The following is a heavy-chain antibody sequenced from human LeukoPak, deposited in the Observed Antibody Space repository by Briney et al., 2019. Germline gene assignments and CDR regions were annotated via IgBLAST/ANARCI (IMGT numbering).Heavy chain of an antibody. CDR2: INPNTGGT. D-gene: IGHD6-13*01. J-gene: IGHJ4*02. CDR1: GYTFTGYY. CDR3: AVHHSSSWPIFDS. Sequence: ASVKVSCKSSGYTFTGYYMHWVRQAPGQGLERMGWINPNTGGTNYAQKFQGRVTMTRDTSISTACMELSRLRSDDTAVHYCAVHHSSSWPIFDSWGQGTLVTVSS. V-gene: IGHV1-2*02.